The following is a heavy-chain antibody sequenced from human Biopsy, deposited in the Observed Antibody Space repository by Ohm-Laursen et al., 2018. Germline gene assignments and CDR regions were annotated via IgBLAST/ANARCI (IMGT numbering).Heavy chain of an antibody. CDR2: ISWNSGSI. CDR3: AKCMTGGSNYYFHH. CDR1: GFTFDDYA. Sequence: SLRLSCAAPGFTFDDYAMHWVRQAPGKGLEWVSAISWNSGSIDYADSVKGRFTISRDNAENSLYLQMNSLRGEDTAVYYCAKCMTGGSNYYFHHCGQGTLVTVSS. D-gene: IGHD2-8*01. V-gene: IGHV3-9*01. J-gene: IGHJ4*02.